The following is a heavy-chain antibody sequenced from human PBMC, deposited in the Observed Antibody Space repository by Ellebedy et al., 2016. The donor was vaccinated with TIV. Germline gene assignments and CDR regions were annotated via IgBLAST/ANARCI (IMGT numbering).Heavy chain of an antibody. V-gene: IGHV3-7*03. J-gene: IGHJ4*02. D-gene: IGHD2-2*01. CDR1: RFTFSSYW. Sequence: PGGSLRLSCAASRFTFSSYWMSWVRQAPGKGLEWVANIKQDGSKRFYVDSVKGRITICRDNAKNSLYLQMNDLRAEDTAVYYCARDTLVGVTDSYFDYWGQGTLVTVSS. CDR3: ARDTLVGVTDSYFDY. CDR2: IKQDGSKR.